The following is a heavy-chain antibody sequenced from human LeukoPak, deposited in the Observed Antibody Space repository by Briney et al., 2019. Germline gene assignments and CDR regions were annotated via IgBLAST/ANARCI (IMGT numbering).Heavy chain of an antibody. CDR3: GSSSWLEYFQH. J-gene: IGHJ1*01. D-gene: IGHD6-13*01. Sequence: ASVKVSCKASGGTFSSYAISWVRQAPGQGLEWMGGIIPIFGTANYAQKFQGRVTITTDESTSTAYMELSSLRSEDTAVYYCGSSSWLEYFQHWGHGTLVTVSS. CDR2: IIPIFGTA. CDR1: GGTFSSYA. V-gene: IGHV1-69*05.